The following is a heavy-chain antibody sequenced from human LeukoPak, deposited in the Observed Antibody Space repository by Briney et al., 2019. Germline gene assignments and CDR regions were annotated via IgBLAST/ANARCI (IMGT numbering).Heavy chain of an antibody. CDR1: GPTFNRDW. CDR2: IKPDESRI. J-gene: IGHJ3*02. D-gene: IGHD1-26*01. CDR3: ARLILWETSNAFDI. V-gene: IGHV3-7*03. Sequence: PGGSLRLSCTNSGPTFNRDWMGWLRQAPGKGLEWLAHIKPDESRIFYADSVKGRFALSRDNAKNSVLLQMNSLRAEDTAVYFCARLILWETSNAFDIWGQGTMVTVSS.